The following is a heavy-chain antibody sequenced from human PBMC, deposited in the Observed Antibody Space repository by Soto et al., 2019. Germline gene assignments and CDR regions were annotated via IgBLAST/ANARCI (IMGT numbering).Heavy chain of an antibody. CDR1: GYTFTSYG. D-gene: IGHD6-13*01. V-gene: IGHV1-3*01. CDR3: VRRHVSATGIDWFDP. Sequence: ASVKVSCKASGYTFTSYGIHWVRQAPGQRLEWLGWINAANGDTKYSPKFQGRGTITRDTSASTAYMELSSMGSEDTAEYYCVRRHVSATGIDWFDPWGQGTLVTVSS. J-gene: IGHJ5*02. CDR2: INAANGDT.